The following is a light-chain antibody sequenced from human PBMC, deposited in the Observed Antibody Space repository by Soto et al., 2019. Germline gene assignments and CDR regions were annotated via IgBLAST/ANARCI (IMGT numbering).Light chain of an antibody. CDR3: QQAISFPIT. J-gene: IGKJ5*01. Sequence: IQMTQSPSSVSASLGDRVSITCRASQGISTYLGWYQQKPGKAPKLLIYAASSLQTGVPSRFSGSGSGTDFTLTISSLQPEDFGTYYCQQAISFPITFGQGTRLEIK. V-gene: IGKV1-12*01. CDR1: QGISTY. CDR2: AAS.